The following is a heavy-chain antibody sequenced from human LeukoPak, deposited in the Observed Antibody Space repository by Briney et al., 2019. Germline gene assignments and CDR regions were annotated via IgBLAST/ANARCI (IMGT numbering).Heavy chain of an antibody. Sequence: GGSLRLSCAASGFTFSSYSMNWVRQAPGKGLEWVSSISSSSSYIYYADSVKGRLTISRDNAKNSLYLQMNSLRAEDTAVYYCARVYCSGGSCYGSDYFDYWGQGTLVTVSS. J-gene: IGHJ4*02. CDR3: ARVYCSGGSCYGSDYFDY. D-gene: IGHD2-15*01. CDR2: ISSSSSYI. CDR1: GFTFSSYS. V-gene: IGHV3-21*01.